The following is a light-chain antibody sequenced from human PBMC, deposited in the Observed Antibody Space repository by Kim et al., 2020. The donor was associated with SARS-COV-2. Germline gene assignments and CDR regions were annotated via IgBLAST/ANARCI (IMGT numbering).Light chain of an antibody. V-gene: IGLV3-19*01. CDR3: NSRDSSGNRV. Sequence: VALGQTVRIKCQGDSLRSYYASWYQQKPGQAPVLVIYGKNNRPSGIPDRFSGSSSGNTASLTITGAQAEDEADYYCNSRDSSGNRVFGGGTKLTVL. J-gene: IGLJ2*01. CDR2: GKN. CDR1: SLRSYY.